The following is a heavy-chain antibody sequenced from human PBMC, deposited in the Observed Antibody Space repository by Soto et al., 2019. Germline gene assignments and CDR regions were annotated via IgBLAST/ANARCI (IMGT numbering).Heavy chain of an antibody. CDR2: VNPNGGGT. D-gene: IGHD1-20*01. J-gene: IGHJ4*02. CDR1: GYTFTGYY. CDR3: ARTDNWWIDY. V-gene: IGHV1-2*04. Sequence: AWVTCSCKASGYTFTGYYMHWVRQAPGQVLECMGWVNPNGGGTNCAQKSQGWVTMTRAPXXSXXXMXLXXLRXDGTAVYYCARTDNWWIDYWGQGTLVTVSS.